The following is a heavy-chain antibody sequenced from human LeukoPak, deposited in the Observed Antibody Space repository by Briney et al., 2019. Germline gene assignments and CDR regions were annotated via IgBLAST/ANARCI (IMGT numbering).Heavy chain of an antibody. J-gene: IGHJ6*03. V-gene: IGHV3-21*01. Sequence: GGSLRLSCAASGFTFSSYSMNWVRQAPGKGLEWVSSISSSSSYIYYADSVKGRFTISRDNAKNSLYLQMNSLRAEDTAVYYCARDSVVVTATTYYYYYYMDVWGKETTVTVSS. CDR1: GFTFSSYS. D-gene: IGHD2-21*02. CDR2: ISSSSSYI. CDR3: ARDSVVVTATTYYYYYYMDV.